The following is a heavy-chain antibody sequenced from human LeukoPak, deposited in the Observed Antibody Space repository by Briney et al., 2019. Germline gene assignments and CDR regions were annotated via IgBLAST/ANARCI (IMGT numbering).Heavy chain of an antibody. CDR1: GGSISSGDYY. J-gene: IGHJ6*02. CDR3: AREVRGVIITTYYYYGMDV. Sequence: PSETLSLTCTVSGGSISSGDYYWSWIRQPPGKGLEWIGYIYYSGSTYYNPSLKSRVTIPVDTSKNQFSLKLSSVTAADTAVYYCAREVRGVIITTYYYYGMDVWGQGTTVTVSS. V-gene: IGHV4-30-4*01. CDR2: IYYSGST. D-gene: IGHD3-10*01.